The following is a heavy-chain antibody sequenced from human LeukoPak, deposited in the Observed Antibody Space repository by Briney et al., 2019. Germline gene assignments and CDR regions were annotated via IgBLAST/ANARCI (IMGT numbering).Heavy chain of an antibody. J-gene: IGHJ4*02. CDR3: ARDGEGIAVAYLFDY. V-gene: IGHV3-21*01. CDR1: GFTFSSYS. D-gene: IGHD6-19*01. Sequence: GGSLRLSCAASGFTFSSYSMNWVRQAPGKGLEWVSSISSSSSYIYYADSVKGRFTISRDNAKNSLYLQMNSLRAEDTAVYYCARDGEGIAVAYLFDYWGQGTLVTVSS. CDR2: ISSSSSYI.